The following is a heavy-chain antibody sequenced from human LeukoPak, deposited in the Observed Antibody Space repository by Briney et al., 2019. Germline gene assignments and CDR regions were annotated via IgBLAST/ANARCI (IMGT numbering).Heavy chain of an antibody. CDR3: ARRGIAVASLDY. Sequence: ASVNVSCKASGYTFTSYYMHWVRQAPGQGLEWMGIINPSGGSTSYAQKFQGRVTMTRDTSTSTVYMELSSLRSEDTAVYYCARRGIAVASLDYWGQGTLVTVSS. D-gene: IGHD6-19*01. CDR2: INPSGGST. V-gene: IGHV1-46*01. J-gene: IGHJ4*02. CDR1: GYTFTSYY.